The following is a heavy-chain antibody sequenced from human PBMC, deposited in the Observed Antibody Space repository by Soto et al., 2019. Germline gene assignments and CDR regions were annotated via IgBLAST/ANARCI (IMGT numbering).Heavy chain of an antibody. CDR3: ARVIPGAEAWFDP. D-gene: IGHD2-2*01. J-gene: IGHJ5*02. V-gene: IGHV1-18*01. CDR1: GNTFTNFG. Sequence: ASVKVSCKASGNTFTNFGVTWVLQAPGQGLEWMGWISAYTDDPNYAQKFQGRVTMTIDTSTSIAYLDLRSLTSDDTAVYYCARVIPGAEAWFDPWGQGTLVTVSS. CDR2: ISAYTDDP.